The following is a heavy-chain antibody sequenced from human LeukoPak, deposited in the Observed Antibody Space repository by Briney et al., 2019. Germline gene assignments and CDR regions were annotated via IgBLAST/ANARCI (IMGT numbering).Heavy chain of an antibody. V-gene: IGHV4-31*03. CDR1: GGSISSGGYY. Sequence: SETLSLTRTVSGGSISSGGYYWSWLRQHPGTGLEWIGYIYYSGSTYYNPSLKSRVTISVDTSKNQFSLKLSSVTAADTAVYYCASEVDTSYYFDYWGQGTLVTVSS. J-gene: IGHJ4*02. D-gene: IGHD5-18*01. CDR2: IYYSGST. CDR3: ASEVDTSYYFDY.